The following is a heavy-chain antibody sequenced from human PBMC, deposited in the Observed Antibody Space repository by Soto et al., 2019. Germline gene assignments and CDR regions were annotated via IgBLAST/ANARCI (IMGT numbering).Heavy chain of an antibody. CDR2: IHPVDSDT. V-gene: IGHV5-51*01. CDR3: ARHIQSSTWTHFDT. D-gene: IGHD6-13*01. J-gene: IGHJ4*02. CDR1: VYNFANYW. Sequence: PGESLKISCEGSVYNFANYWICWVRQVPGKGLEWMGIIHPVDSDTIYSPSFQGQVTISADKSINTAYLRWSSLKASDTAMYYCARHIQSSTWTHFDTWGQGTLVTAPQ.